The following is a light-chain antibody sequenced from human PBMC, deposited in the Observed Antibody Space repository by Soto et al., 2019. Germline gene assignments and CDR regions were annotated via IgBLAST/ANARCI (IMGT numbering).Light chain of an antibody. CDR1: QTVNSDY. Sequence: EIVLTQSPGTLSLSPGERATLSCRASQTVNSDYLTWYQQKPGKAPRLLIYAASSGATGSPDRFSGSGSETDFTLTINRLEPEDFAVYYCQYYGNSRITFGQGTRLE. V-gene: IGKV3-20*01. CDR3: QYYGNSRIT. CDR2: AAS. J-gene: IGKJ5*01.